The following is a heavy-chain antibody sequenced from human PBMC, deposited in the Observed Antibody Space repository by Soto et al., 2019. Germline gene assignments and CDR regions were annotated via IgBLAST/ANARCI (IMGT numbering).Heavy chain of an antibody. CDR2: ISRGGNEK. Sequence: QVQLLESGGGVVQPGRSLRLSCAASGFIFSSYAMHWVRQAPGKGLEWVAVISRGGNEKYYADSVEGRFTISRDNSKNMVYLQMNGLRPEDTAVYYCAKVSSDRGYYYFAMDVWGQGTTVTVSS. D-gene: IGHD3-10*01. J-gene: IGHJ6*02. CDR3: AKVSSDRGYYYFAMDV. CDR1: GFIFSSYA. V-gene: IGHV3-30*18.